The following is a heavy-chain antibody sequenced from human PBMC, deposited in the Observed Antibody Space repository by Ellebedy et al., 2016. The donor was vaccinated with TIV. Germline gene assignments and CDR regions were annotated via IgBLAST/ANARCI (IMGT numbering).Heavy chain of an antibody. J-gene: IGHJ4*02. V-gene: IGHV3-74*01. Sequence: GESLKISCAASGFTFNSYAMSWVRQPPGKGLVWVSRINPDGSYTNYADSVRCRFTISRDNAKNTLYLPMNSLRAEDTAVYYCVSKFSSPPDYWGQGIQVTVSS. CDR1: GFTFNSYA. CDR3: VSKFSSPPDY. CDR2: INPDGSYT.